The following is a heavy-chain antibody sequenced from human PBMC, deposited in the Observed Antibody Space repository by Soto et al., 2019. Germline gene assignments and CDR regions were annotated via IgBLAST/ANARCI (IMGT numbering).Heavy chain of an antibody. D-gene: IGHD3-3*01. CDR1: GGSISSGGYY. CDR3: ARGRFLEWFHWFDP. J-gene: IGHJ5*02. CDR2: IYYSGST. V-gene: IGHV4-31*03. Sequence: SETLSLTCTVSGGSISSGGYYWSWIRQHPGKGLEWIGYIYYSGSTYYNPSLKSRVTISVDTSKNQFSLKLSSVTAADTAVYYCARGRFLEWFHWFDPWGQGTLVTVSS.